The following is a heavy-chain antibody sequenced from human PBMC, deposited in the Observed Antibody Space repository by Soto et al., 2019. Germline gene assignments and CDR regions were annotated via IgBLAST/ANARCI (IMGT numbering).Heavy chain of an antibody. D-gene: IGHD6-13*01. CDR1: GGSFSGYY. CDR3: ARRHLSSSWYNRAFDI. V-gene: IGHV4-34*01. CDR2: INHSGST. J-gene: IGHJ3*02. Sequence: SETLSLTCAVYGGSFSGYYWSWIRQPPGKGLEWIGEINHSGSTNYNPSLKSRVTISVDTSKNQFSLKLSSVTAADTAVYYCARRHLSSSWYNRAFDIWGQGTMVTVSS.